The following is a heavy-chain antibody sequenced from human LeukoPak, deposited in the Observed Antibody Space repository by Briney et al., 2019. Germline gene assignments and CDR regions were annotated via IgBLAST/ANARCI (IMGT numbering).Heavy chain of an antibody. D-gene: IGHD3-16*01. CDR3: ARGGSRGGDFDY. CDR2: IFYSGST. J-gene: IGHJ4*02. Sequence: PSETLSLTCTVSGGSISTSSYYWGWVRQPPGKGLEWIGNIFYSGSTYYSPSLKSRVTISLDTSRNQFSLKLNSVTAADTAVYYCARGGSRGGDFDYWGQGTLVTVSS. V-gene: IGHV4-39*07. CDR1: GGSISTSSYY.